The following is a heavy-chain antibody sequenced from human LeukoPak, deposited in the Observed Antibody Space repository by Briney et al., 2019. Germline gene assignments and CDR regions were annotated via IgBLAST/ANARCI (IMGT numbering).Heavy chain of an antibody. V-gene: IGHV3-30*19. CDR1: GFTFRNYG. J-gene: IGHJ6*02. D-gene: IGHD2-2*02. Sequence: GGSLRLSCAASGFTFRNYGMHWVRQAPGKGLEWVAVISYDGSNKYYADSVKGRFTISRDNSKNTLYLQMNSLRAEDTAVYYCARDEGYCSSTSCYTDYYYGMDVWGQGTTVTVSS. CDR2: ISYDGSNK. CDR3: ARDEGYCSSTSCYTDYYYGMDV.